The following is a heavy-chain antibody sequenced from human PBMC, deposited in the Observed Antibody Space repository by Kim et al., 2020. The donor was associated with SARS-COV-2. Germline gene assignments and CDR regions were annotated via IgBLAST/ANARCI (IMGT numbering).Heavy chain of an antibody. CDR2: GST. D-gene: IGHD6-19*01. J-gene: IGHJ6*02. V-gene: IGHV4-39*07. CDR3: ATSVYGMDV. Sequence: GSTYYNPSLKRRVNISVGTAKDQFSLELSSVTAADTAVYYCATSVYGMDVWGQGTTVTVSS.